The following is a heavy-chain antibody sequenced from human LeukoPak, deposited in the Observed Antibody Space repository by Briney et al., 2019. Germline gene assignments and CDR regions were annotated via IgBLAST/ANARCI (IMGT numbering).Heavy chain of an antibody. J-gene: IGHJ6*03. V-gene: IGHV3-30*02. CDR2: IRFDGSYK. Sequence: RGGSLRLSCAASGFTFSSYGMHWVRQAPGKGLEWVAFIRFDGSYKYYADSVKGRFTISRDNSKNTLYLQMNSLRPEDTAAHYCAKDHRVCSGDTCYFSYYYYMDVWGKGNTVTVSS. CDR1: GFTFSSYG. D-gene: IGHD2-15*01. CDR3: AKDHRVCSGDTCYFSYYYYMDV.